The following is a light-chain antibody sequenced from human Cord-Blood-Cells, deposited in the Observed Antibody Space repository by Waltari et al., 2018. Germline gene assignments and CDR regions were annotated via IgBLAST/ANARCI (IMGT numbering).Light chain of an antibody. CDR3: QAWDSSINWV. CDR2: QDS. V-gene: IGLV3-1*01. CDR1: KLGDKY. J-gene: IGLJ3*02. Sequence: SYELTQPPSVSVSPGQTASITCSGDKLGDKYACWYQQKPGPSPVLVIYQDSKRPSGIPERFSGSNSGNTATLTISGTQAMDEADYYCQAWDSSINWVFGGGTKLTVL.